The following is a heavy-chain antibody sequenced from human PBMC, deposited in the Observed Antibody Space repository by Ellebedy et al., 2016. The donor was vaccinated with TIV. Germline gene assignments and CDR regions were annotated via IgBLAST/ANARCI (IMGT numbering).Heavy chain of an antibody. CDR1: GFRVSGKY. CDR2: IYSVGDT. CDR3: ATDPDGVYGDTSAY. D-gene: IGHD4-17*01. Sequence: GESLKISCAASGFRVSGKYMNWVRQAPGKGLEWVSLIYSVGDTYYADSVKGRFTVSRDNSQNTLYLQMTSLRVDDTAVYYCATDPDGVYGDTSAYWGRGTLVTVSS. V-gene: IGHV3-53*01. J-gene: IGHJ4*02.